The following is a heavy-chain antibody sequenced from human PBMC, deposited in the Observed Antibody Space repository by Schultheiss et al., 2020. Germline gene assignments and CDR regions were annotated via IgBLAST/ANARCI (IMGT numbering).Heavy chain of an antibody. CDR3: AHRDGLSTALHWFDP. CDR1: GFSLSTSGMC. J-gene: IGHJ5*02. V-gene: IGHV2-70*12. CDR2: IDWDDDK. D-gene: IGHD3-3*02. Sequence: SCPTLVKPTQTLTLTCTFSGFSLSTSGMCVSWIRQPPGKALEWLARIDWDDDKSYSTSLNDRLTISKDTSNNQVVLTMTNMDPVDTATYYCAHRDGLSTALHWFDPWGQGTLVTVSS.